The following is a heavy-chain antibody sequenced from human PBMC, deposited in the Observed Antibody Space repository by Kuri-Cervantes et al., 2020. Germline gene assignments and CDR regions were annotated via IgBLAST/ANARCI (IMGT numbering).Heavy chain of an antibody. CDR1: GFTFSSYG. J-gene: IGHJ4*02. Sequence: GGSLRLSCAASGFTFSSYGMHWVRQAPGKGLEWVAFIRYDGSNKYYADSVKGRFTISGDNSKNTLYLQMNSLRAEDTAVYYCAKAPHSSGYGFDYWGQGTLVTVSS. CDR3: AKAPHSSGYGFDY. D-gene: IGHD3-22*01. CDR2: IRYDGSNK. V-gene: IGHV3-30*02.